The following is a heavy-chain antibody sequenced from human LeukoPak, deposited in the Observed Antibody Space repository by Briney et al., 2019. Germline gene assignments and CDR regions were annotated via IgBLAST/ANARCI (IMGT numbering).Heavy chain of an antibody. Sequence: GGSLRLSCAASGLTVSSYSMSWVRQAPGKGLEWVSAFSGSGGSTYYADSVKGRFTISRDNSKNTLYLQMNSLRAEDTAVYYCAKWGDCSSTSCYVSLGDYYYYGMDVWGKGTTVTVSS. CDR1: GLTVSSYS. CDR2: FSGSGGST. CDR3: AKWGDCSSTSCYVSLGDYYYYGMDV. J-gene: IGHJ6*04. V-gene: IGHV3-23*01. D-gene: IGHD2-2*01.